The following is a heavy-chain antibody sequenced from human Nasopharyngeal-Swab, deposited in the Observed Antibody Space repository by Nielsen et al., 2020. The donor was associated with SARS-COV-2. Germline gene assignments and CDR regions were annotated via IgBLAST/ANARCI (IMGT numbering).Heavy chain of an antibody. Sequence: SETLSLTCAVYGGSFSGYYWSWIRQPPGKGLEWIGEINHSGSTNYNPSLKSRVTISVDTSKNQFSLKLSSVTAADTAVYYCARVCAWELRYYYYGMDVWGQGTTVTVSS. J-gene: IGHJ6*02. CDR3: ARVCAWELRYYYYGMDV. D-gene: IGHD1-26*01. CDR2: INHSGST. CDR1: GGSFSGYY. V-gene: IGHV4-34*01.